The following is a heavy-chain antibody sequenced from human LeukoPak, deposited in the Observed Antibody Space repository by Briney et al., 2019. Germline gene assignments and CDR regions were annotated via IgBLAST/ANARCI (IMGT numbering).Heavy chain of an antibody. J-gene: IGHJ4*02. CDR3: ARSRVVDAAFFDY. CDR1: GFTFSDYY. V-gene: IGHV3-11*01. D-gene: IGHD2-15*01. Sequence: GGSLRLSCVASGFTFSDYYMSWIRQAPGKGLEWVSYISSSGHSIYYADPVKGRFTISRDNVKNALYLQMNSLRAEDTAVYYCARSRVVDAAFFDYWGQGTLATVSS. CDR2: ISSSGHSI.